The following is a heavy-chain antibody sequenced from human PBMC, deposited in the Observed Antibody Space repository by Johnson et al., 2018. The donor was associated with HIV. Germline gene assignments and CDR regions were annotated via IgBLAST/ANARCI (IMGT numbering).Heavy chain of an antibody. CDR3: TTDHDSSSWYHDAFDI. Sequence: MQLVESGGGLVQPGGSLRLSCAASGFTLSDHYMDWVRQAAGKGLEWVGRTKNKANSYTTEYAASVKGRFTISRDDSKNTLYLQMNSLKTEDTAVYYCTTDHDSSSWYHDAFDIWGQGTMVTVSS. D-gene: IGHD6-13*01. J-gene: IGHJ3*02. V-gene: IGHV3-72*01. CDR1: GFTLSDHY. CDR2: TKNKANSYTT.